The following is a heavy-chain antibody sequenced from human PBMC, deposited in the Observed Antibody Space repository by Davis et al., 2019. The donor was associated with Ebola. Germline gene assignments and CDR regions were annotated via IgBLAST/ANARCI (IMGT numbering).Heavy chain of an antibody. Sequence: GGSLRLSCAASGFTFSSYEMNWVRQAPGKGLEWVSYISSSGSTIYYADSVKGRFTISRDNAKNSLYLQMNSLRAEDTAVYYCARDQTLYYDFWSGYPVTYGMDVWGQGTTVTVSS. CDR2: ISSSGSTI. V-gene: IGHV3-48*03. J-gene: IGHJ6*02. CDR1: GFTFSSYE. CDR3: ARDQTLYYDFWSGYPVTYGMDV. D-gene: IGHD3-3*01.